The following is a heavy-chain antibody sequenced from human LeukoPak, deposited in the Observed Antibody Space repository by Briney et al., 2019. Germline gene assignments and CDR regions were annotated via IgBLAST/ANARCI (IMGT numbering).Heavy chain of an antibody. Sequence: APVKVSCKASGYTFTNYGITWVRQAPGQGPEWMGWINTYTGNTNYAQQFQGRVTMTTETSTSTAYMELRSLRSDDTAVYFCARNSHGYGSAWQQFNFDYWGQGTLVTVSS. CDR2: INTYTGNT. D-gene: IGHD6-19*01. J-gene: IGHJ4*02. CDR1: GYTFTNYG. CDR3: ARNSHGYGSAWQQFNFDY. V-gene: IGHV1-18*01.